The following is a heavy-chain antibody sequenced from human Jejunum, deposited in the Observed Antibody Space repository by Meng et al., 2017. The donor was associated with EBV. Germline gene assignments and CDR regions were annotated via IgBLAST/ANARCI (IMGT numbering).Heavy chain of an antibody. CDR3: ARVVPGPGTSMADF. CDR2: VNPKSGGS. D-gene: IGHD3-10*01. V-gene: IGHV1-2*06. CDR1: GYTFSDYY. Sequence: QVQLVQSGAEVKNPGASVKVSCKASGYTFSDYYIHWVRQAPGQGLEWMGRVNPKSGGSNFAQKFQGRVTMTRDTTIRTAYMELTSLRSDDTALYYCARVVPGPGTSMADFWGQGTLCTVSS. J-gene: IGHJ4*02.